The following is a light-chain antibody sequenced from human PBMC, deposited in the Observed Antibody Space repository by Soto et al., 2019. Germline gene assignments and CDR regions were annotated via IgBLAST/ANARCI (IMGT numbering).Light chain of an antibody. J-gene: IGKJ4*01. CDR1: QSISSN. V-gene: IGKV1-39*01. CDR3: QQSYSTPRT. CDR2: AAS. Sequence: DIQMTQSPSSLSASVGDRVTITCRASQSISSNLNWYQQKPGKAPKLLIYAASTLQSGVPSRFSGSGSGTDFTLTISSLQPEDFATYYCQQSYSTPRTFGGGTKMEIK.